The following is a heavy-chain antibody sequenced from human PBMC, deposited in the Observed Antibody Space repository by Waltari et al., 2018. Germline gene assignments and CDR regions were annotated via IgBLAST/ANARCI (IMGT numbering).Heavy chain of an antibody. CDR1: GGSVSRGSYY. D-gene: IGHD3-10*01. CDR2: IYYSGST. CDR3: ARVRGVIITKTYYYGMDV. J-gene: IGHJ6*02. Sequence: QVQLQESGPGLVKPSETLSLTCTVSGGSVSRGSYYWSWIRQPPGQGLEWIGYIYYSGSTNYNPSLKSRVTISVDTSKNQFSLKLSSVTAADTAVYYCARVRGVIITKTYYYGMDVWGQGTTVTVSS. V-gene: IGHV4-61*01.